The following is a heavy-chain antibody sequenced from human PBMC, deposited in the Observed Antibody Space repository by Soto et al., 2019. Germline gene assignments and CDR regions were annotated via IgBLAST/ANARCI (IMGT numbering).Heavy chain of an antibody. Sequence: ASVKVSCKASGYTLTSYGISWVRQAPGQGLEWMGWISGSHGNINYAQKFTGRVTMTTDAPTRTAYMELRTLISDDTAVYYCTRSGVESLTGSYRYCGHGTLLTVSS. V-gene: IGHV1-18*04. J-gene: IGHJ4*01. D-gene: IGHD3-9*01. CDR3: TRSGVESLTGSYRY. CDR2: ISGSHGNI. CDR1: GYTLTSYG.